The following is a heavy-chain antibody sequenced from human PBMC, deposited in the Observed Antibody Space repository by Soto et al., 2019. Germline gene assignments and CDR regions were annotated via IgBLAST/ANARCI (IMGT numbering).Heavy chain of an antibody. Sequence: HPGGSLRLSCAASGFTFSSYGMTRVRQAPGKGLEWVSFSSATGAGTYYADSVKGRFTISRDNSKNTLYLQMTSLRADDTAVYYCAKDRRAGGNYGFYSDFWGQGALVTVSS. J-gene: IGHJ4*02. D-gene: IGHD1-7*01. CDR1: GFTFSSYG. CDR2: SSATGAGT. V-gene: IGHV3-23*01. CDR3: AKDRRAGGNYGFYSDF.